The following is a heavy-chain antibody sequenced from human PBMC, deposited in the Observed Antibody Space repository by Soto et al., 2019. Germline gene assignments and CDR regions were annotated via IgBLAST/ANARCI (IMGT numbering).Heavy chain of an antibody. Sequence: QVQLVESGGGVVQPGRSLRLSCAASGFTFSSYGMHWVRQAPGKGLEWVAFISRDGSNKYYAYSVKGRFTISRDNSKNTMYQQMDSLRAEDTAVYYCAKDIGILTGYKVIDYRGQGTLVTVSS. CDR2: ISRDGSNK. CDR1: GFTFSSYG. J-gene: IGHJ4*02. V-gene: IGHV3-30*18. CDR3: AKDIGILTGYKVIDY. D-gene: IGHD3-9*01.